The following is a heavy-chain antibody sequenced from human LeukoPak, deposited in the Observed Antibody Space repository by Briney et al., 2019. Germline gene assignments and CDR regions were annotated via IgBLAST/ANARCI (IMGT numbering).Heavy chain of an antibody. CDR1: GGSISSGGYY. V-gene: IGHV4-30-2*01. CDR3: ARVAVVPAADYFDY. D-gene: IGHD2-2*01. J-gene: IGHJ4*02. CDR2: IYHSGST. Sequence: SETLSLTCTVSGGSISSGGYYWSWIRQPPGKGLEWIGYIYHSGSTYYNPSLKSRVTISVDRSKNQFSLKLSSVTAADTAVYYCARVAVVPAADYFDYWGQGPLVTVSS.